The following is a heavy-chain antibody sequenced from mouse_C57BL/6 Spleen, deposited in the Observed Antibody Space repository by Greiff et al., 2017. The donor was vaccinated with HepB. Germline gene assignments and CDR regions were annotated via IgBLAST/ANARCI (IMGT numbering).Heavy chain of an antibody. J-gene: IGHJ4*01. CDR2: IDPSDSYT. V-gene: IGHV1-69*01. CDR3: ERAGGNCERNNYAMDY. D-gene: IGHD2-1*01. Sequence: VQLQQSGAELVMPGASVKLSCKASGYTFTSYWMHWVKQRPGQGLEWIGEIDPSDSYTNYNQKFKGKSTLTVDKSSSTAYMQLSSLTSEDSAVFYCERAGGNCERNNYAMDYWGQGTSVTVSS. CDR1: GYTFTSYW.